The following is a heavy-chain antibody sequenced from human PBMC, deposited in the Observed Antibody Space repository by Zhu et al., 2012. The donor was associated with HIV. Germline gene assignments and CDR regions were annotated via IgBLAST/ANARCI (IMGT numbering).Heavy chain of an antibody. CDR2: IYHSGST. CDR1: GYSISSGYY. D-gene: IGHD6-19*01. V-gene: IGHV4-38-2*01. Sequence: QVQLQESGPGLVKPSETLSLTCAVSGYSISSGYYWGWIRQPPGKGLEWIGSIYHSGSTYYNPSLKSRVTISVDTSKNQFSLKLSSVTAADTAVYYCARPRVSSGSGAAFDIVGPKGTMVTVSS. J-gene: IGHJ3*02. CDR3: ARPRVSSGSGAAFDI.